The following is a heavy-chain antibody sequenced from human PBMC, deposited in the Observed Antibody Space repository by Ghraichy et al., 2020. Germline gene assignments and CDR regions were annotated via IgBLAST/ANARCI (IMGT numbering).Heavy chain of an antibody. J-gene: IGHJ4*02. Sequence: LSLTCAASGFPFSDNWMIWVRQAPVKGLEWVASIKDDGGDKHYADSVKGRFTISRDNAKNSLFLQMNSLRVEDTAVYYCARSLWWASDYWGQGTTVTVSP. V-gene: IGHV3-7*01. CDR3: ARSLWWASDY. CDR1: GFPFSDNW. D-gene: IGHD2-21*01. CDR2: IKDDGGDK.